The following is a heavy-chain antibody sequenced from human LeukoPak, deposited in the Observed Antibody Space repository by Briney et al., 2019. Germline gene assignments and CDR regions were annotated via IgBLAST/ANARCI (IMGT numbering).Heavy chain of an antibody. CDR3: ARDGSSWYADY. CDR2: FYYRGST. V-gene: IGHV4-39*07. Sequence: SETLSLTCTVSGGSISSATYYWGWIRQPPGKRLEWIGSFYYRGSTNYSPSLKSRVTISLDTSKNQFSLELSSVTAADTAVYYCARDGSSWYADYWGQGTLVTVSS. J-gene: IGHJ4*02. D-gene: IGHD6-13*01. CDR1: GGSISSATYY.